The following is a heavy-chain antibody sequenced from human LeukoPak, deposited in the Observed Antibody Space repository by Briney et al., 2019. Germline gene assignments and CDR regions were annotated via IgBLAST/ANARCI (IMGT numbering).Heavy chain of an antibody. CDR3: ARIGTKGLRQPRPLGY. D-gene: IGHD1-14*01. CDR2: ISSICSTR. Sequence: GGSLRLSCAASGFTFSDYYVSWIRQAPGKGLEWVGYISSICSTRYYAGSVKGRFTLYRHNDKNSLYLQKNSLRAEDTAVYYCARIGTKGLRQPRPLGYWGQGTLVTVSS. V-gene: IGHV3-11*01. J-gene: IGHJ4*02. CDR1: GFTFSDYY.